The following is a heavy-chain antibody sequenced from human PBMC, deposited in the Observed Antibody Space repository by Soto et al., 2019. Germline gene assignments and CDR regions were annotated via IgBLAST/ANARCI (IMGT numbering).Heavy chain of an antibody. J-gene: IGHJ3*02. V-gene: IGHV3-11*01. CDR1: GFTFNDYY. CDR3: ARGQHLAHPFFGI. D-gene: IGHD1-1*01. Sequence: GGSLRLSCAASGFTFNDYYMSWMRQAPGKGLEWVSYISSSGSNIYYAGSVRGRFTMSRDNAENSLYLQMNSLRAEDTAVYYCARGQHLAHPFFGIWGQGTMVIVSS. CDR2: ISSSGSNI.